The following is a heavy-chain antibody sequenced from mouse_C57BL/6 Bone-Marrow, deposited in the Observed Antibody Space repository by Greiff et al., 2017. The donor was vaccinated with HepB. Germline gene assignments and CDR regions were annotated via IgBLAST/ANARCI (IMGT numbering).Heavy chain of an antibody. J-gene: IGHJ1*03. CDR2: IDPETGGT. V-gene: IGHV1-15*01. CDR3: TIITTVVATGNWYFDV. D-gene: IGHD1-1*01. Sequence: QVQLKESGAELVRPGASVTLSCKASGYTFTDYEMHWVKQTPVHGLEWIGAIDPETGGTAYNQKFKGKAILTADKSSSTAYMELRSLTSEDSAVYYCTIITTVVATGNWYFDVWGTGTTVTVSS. CDR1: GYTFTDYE.